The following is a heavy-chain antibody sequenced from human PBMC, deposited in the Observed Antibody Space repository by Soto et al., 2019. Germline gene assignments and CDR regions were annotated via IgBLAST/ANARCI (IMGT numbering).Heavy chain of an antibody. V-gene: IGHV1-18*04. CDR2: ISAYNGNT. J-gene: IGHJ4*02. CDR3: ARDRGGYCSGGSCYPGGDY. CDR1: GYTFTSYG. Sequence: ASVKVSCKASGYTFTSYGISWVRQAPGQGLEWMGWISAYNGNTNYAQKLQGRVTMTTDTSTSTAYMELRSLRSDDTAVYYCARDRGGYCSGGSCYPGGDYWGPGTLGTVSS. D-gene: IGHD2-15*01.